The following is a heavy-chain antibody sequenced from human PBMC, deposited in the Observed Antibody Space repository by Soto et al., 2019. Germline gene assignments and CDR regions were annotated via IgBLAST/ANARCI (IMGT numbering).Heavy chain of an antibody. CDR2: MSPKTANT. Sequence: ASVKVPCKASGYTFTSYDINSLRQTAGQGLEWMGWMSPKTANTGYAQKFQGRVTMTRSTSISTAYMELSSLTSEDTAVYYCTGGPPNWGFDSWGQGTPVTVSS. V-gene: IGHV1-8*01. J-gene: IGHJ5*01. CDR1: GYTFTSYD. D-gene: IGHD7-27*01. CDR3: TGGPPNWGFDS.